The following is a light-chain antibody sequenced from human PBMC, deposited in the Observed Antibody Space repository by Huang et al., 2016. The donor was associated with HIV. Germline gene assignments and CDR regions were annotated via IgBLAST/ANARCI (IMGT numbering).Light chain of an antibody. V-gene: IGKV1-27*01. CDR1: QDIGNY. Sequence: DIQMTQSPASLSASTGVRVTLTCRASQDIGNYVAWFQQKPGKVPRLLIYAASILQSGVPSRFSGRGSGTDFTLTITNFQPEDIATYYCQRYDSAPRAFSQGTKVDLK. CDR2: AAS. J-gene: IGKJ1*01. CDR3: QRYDSAPRA.